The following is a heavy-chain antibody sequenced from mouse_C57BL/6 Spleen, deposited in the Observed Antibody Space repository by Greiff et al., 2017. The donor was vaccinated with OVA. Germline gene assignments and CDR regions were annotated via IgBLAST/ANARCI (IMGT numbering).Heavy chain of an antibody. Sequence: DVKLVESGGGLVKPGGSLKLSCAASGFTFSSYAMSWVRQTPEKRLEWVATISDGGSYTYYPDNVKGRFTISRDNAKNNLYLQMSHLKSEDTAMYYCARGYDYDGYFDYWGQGTTLTVSS. D-gene: IGHD2-4*01. V-gene: IGHV5-4*03. CDR3: ARGYDYDGYFDY. J-gene: IGHJ2*01. CDR2: ISDGGSYT. CDR1: GFTFSSYA.